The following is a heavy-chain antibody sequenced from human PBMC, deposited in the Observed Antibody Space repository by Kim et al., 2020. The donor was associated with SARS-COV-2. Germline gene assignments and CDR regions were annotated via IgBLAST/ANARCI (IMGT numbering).Heavy chain of an antibody. CDR3: ARRVVATGAFDI. Sequence: SETLSLTCTVSGGSISSSSFYWGWIRQPPGQGLVWTGSIYCSGTTYSNPSLNSRVTISVDTSKNQFSLKLSSVTAADTAVYYCARRVVATGAFDIWGQGTMVTVSS. D-gene: IGHD2-15*01. CDR1: GGSISSSSFY. V-gene: IGHV4-39*01. CDR2: IYCSGTT. J-gene: IGHJ3*02.